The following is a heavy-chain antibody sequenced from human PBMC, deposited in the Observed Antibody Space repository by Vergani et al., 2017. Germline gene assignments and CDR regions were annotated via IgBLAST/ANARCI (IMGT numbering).Heavy chain of an antibody. V-gene: IGHV4-59*01. D-gene: IGHD2-21*02. Sequence: VQLQESGPGLVKPSETLSLTCTVSGGSISSYYWSWIRQPPGKGLEWIGYIYYSGSTNYNPSLKSRVTISVDTSKNQFSLKLSSVTAADTAVYYCARNPYCGGNCYSDAFDIWGQGTLVTVS. J-gene: IGHJ3*02. CDR3: ARNPYCGGNCYSDAFDI. CDR2: IYYSGST. CDR1: GGSISSYY.